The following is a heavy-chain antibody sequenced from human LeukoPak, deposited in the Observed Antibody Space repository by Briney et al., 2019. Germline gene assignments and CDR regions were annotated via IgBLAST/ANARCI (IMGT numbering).Heavy chain of an antibody. CDR1: GFTFSSYA. D-gene: IGHD1-26*01. CDR3: AKVAPLVGAMGYYFDY. CDR2: ISGSGGST. V-gene: IGHV3-23*01. Sequence: GGSLRLSCAASGFTFSSYAMSWVRQAPGKGLEWVSAISGSGGSTYYADSVKGRFTISRDNSKNTLYLQMNSLRAEDTAVYYCAKVAPLVGAMGYYFDYWGQGTLVTVSS. J-gene: IGHJ4*02.